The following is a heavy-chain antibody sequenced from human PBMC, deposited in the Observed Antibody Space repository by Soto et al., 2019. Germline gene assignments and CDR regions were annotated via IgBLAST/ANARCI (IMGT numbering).Heavy chain of an antibody. J-gene: IGHJ4*02. CDR3: ARGVGAIVVVVAAPLYYFDY. D-gene: IGHD2-15*01. CDR1: GGSFSGYY. V-gene: IGHV4-34*01. CDR2: INHSGST. Sequence: SETLSLTCAVYGGSFSGYYWSWIRQPPGKGLEWIGEINHSGSTNYNPSLKSRVTISVDTSKNQFSLKLSSVTAADTAVYYCARGVGAIVVVVAAPLYYFDYWGQGTLVTVSS.